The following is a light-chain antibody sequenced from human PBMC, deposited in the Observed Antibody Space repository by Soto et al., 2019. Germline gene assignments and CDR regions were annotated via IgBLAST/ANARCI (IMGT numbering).Light chain of an antibody. Sequence: QITRSPSSLSASVGEKIIITCRASRDVGSDVSWYQQKPGQAPKLLIYAASNLYTGVPSRFSGSRSGTEFTLTISSMQPEDFAFYYCLQDYGESWTFGEGMKE. J-gene: IGKJ1*01. CDR3: LQDYGESWT. CDR1: RDVGSD. CDR2: AAS. V-gene: IGKV1-6*01.